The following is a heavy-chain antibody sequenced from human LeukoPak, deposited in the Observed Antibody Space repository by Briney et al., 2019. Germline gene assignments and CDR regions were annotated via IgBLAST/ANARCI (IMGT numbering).Heavy chain of an antibody. J-gene: IGHJ4*01. CDR1: GYTFTSYG. CDR3: GRSIAAAGNDD. CDR2: ISAYNGNT. V-gene: IGHV1-18*01. D-gene: IGHD6-13*01. Sequence: ASVKVSCKASGYTFTSYGISWVRQAPGQGLEWMGWISAYNGNTNYAQKLQGRVTKTTDTSTSTAHMELGRLRFDDRPGSYCGRSIAAAGNDDWGQGTPVTVSS.